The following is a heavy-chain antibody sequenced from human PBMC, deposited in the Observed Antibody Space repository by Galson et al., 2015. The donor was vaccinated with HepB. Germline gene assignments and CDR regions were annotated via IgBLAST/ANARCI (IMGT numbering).Heavy chain of an antibody. D-gene: IGHD3-10*01. CDR3: AKGYYASGTYYRLDY. Sequence: SLRLSCAASGFTFSSYAMSWVRQAPGKGLEWVSSVGTSGGSTYYADSVKGRFSISRDNSKNTLYLQMNSPRADDTAVYYCAKGYYASGTYYRLDYWGQGTLVTVSS. CDR2: VGTSGGST. J-gene: IGHJ4*02. CDR1: GFTFSSYA. V-gene: IGHV3-23*01.